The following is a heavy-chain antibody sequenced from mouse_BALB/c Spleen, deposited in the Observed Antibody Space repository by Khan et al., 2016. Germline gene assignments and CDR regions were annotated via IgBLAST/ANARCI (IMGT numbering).Heavy chain of an antibody. CDR2: INTNTGET. J-gene: IGHJ2*01. D-gene: IGHD1-1*01. CDR3: ATSITTVICTRRHY. CDR1: GYTFTNFG. Sequence: QIQLVQSGPELKKPGETVKISCKASGYTFTNFGINWVRQAPGKGLEWMDWINTNTGETTYADDFKGRFAFSLETSASTAYLQINNLKNEDTATXFCATSITTVICTRRHYWGRGTTIRVSS. V-gene: IGHV9-3-1*01.